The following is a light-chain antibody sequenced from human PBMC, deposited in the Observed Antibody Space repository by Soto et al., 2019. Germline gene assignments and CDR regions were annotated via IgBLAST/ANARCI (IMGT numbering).Light chain of an antibody. CDR3: QQEIYSPYT. CDR2: GAS. CDR1: QSVTSN. V-gene: IGKV3-15*01. Sequence: EIVMTQSPATLSVSPGERVTISCRASQSVTSNLAWYQQKPGQAPILLIFGASTRSTGLPARFSGSGSGTEFTLTITSLRSEDFAVYYCQQEIYSPYTFGQGTKVDI. J-gene: IGKJ2*01.